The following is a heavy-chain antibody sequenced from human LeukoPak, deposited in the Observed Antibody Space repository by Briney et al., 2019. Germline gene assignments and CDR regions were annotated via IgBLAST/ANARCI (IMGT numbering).Heavy chain of an antibody. CDR2: ISTGGSTT. Sequence: PGGSLRLSCAASGFSFSDYYMSWMRQAPGKGLEWVSYISTGGSTTYHADSVKGRFTISRDNAKNSLYLQMNSLRAEDTAVYYCARVRGSYSTDYWGQGTLVTVSS. V-gene: IGHV3-11*01. J-gene: IGHJ4*02. CDR3: ARVRGSYSTDY. CDR1: GFSFSDYY. D-gene: IGHD1-26*01.